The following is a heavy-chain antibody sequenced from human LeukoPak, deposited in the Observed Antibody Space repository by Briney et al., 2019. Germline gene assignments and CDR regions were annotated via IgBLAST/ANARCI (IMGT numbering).Heavy chain of an antibody. J-gene: IGHJ4*02. CDR1: GGSISSTNW. V-gene: IGHV4-4*02. D-gene: IGHD1-26*01. Sequence: PSETLSLTCDVSGGSISSTNWWSWVRQPPGQGLERIGEISLTGETNYNPSLNGRVTMSLDKSRNQLSLKLTSVTAADTAIYYCSRESGAFCPFGYWGQGTLVIVPP. CDR3: SRESGAFCPFGY. CDR2: ISLTGET.